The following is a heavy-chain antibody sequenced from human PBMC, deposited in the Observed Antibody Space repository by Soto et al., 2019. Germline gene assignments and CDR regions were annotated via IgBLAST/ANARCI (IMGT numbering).Heavy chain of an antibody. J-gene: IGHJ4*02. Sequence: GGPLRLSCAASGFPFIDAWMTWVRQAPGKGLQWIGRIRNNADGGTADLAAPVRGRFSISRDDSKDTLYLHMDSLEIHGTAVYFCSTALRRDSALGAYWGQGTLVTIS. CDR1: GFPFIDAW. CDR3: STALRRDSALGAY. D-gene: IGHD3-16*01. V-gene: IGHV3-15*05. CDR2: IRNNADGGTA.